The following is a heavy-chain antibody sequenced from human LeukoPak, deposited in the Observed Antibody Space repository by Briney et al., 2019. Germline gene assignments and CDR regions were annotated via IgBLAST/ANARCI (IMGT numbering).Heavy chain of an antibody. Sequence: PGGSLRLSCAASGFTFSSYAMSWVRQAPGRGLEWVSAINGSGGSTDYAGSVKGRFTISRDNSKNTLYLQMNSLRADDTALYYCAKVATSTRYYYYAMDVWGQGTTVTVSS. D-gene: IGHD4-11*01. J-gene: IGHJ6*02. CDR3: AKVATSTRYYYYAMDV. CDR2: INGSGGST. CDR1: GFTFSSYA. V-gene: IGHV3-23*01.